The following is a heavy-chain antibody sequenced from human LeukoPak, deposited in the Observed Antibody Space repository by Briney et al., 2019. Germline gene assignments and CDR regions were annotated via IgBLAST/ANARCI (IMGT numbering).Heavy chain of an antibody. Sequence: GGSLRLSCAASGFTFTNYDMHWVRQATGKGLEWVSGIGTADDTHYADSVRGRFTISREDAKTSLYLHMNSLRAWDTAVYYCARGNMQGDAFDIWGLGTLVTVSS. D-gene: IGHD2/OR15-2a*01. CDR3: ARGNMQGDAFDI. CDR1: GFTFTNYD. V-gene: IGHV3-13*04. CDR2: IGTADDT. J-gene: IGHJ3*02.